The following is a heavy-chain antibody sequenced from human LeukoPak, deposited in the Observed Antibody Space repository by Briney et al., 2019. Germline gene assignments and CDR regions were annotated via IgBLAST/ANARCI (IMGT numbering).Heavy chain of an antibody. Sequence: GASVKVSCKASGGTFSSYAISWVRQAPGQRLEWMGWINAGNGNTKYSQKFQGRVTITRDTSASTAYMELSSLRSEDTAVYYCARSGRAVYFDYWGQGTLVTVSS. CDR3: ARSGRAVYFDY. J-gene: IGHJ4*02. CDR2: INAGNGNT. D-gene: IGHD2-15*01. V-gene: IGHV1-3*01. CDR1: GGTFSSYA.